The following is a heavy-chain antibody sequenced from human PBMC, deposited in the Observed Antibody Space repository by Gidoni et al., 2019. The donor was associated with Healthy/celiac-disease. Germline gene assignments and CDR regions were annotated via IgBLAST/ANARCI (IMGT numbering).Heavy chain of an antibody. CDR3: ARGPRGERANWFDP. Sequence: EVQLVESGGGLVQPGGSLRLSCAAPGFPFSSYSMNWVRQAPGKGLEWGSYISSSSSTIYYADSVKGRFTISRDNAKNSLYLQMNSLRDEDTAVYYCARGPRGERANWFDPWGQGTLVTVSS. D-gene: IGHD4-17*01. CDR2: ISSSSSTI. CDR1: GFPFSSYS. J-gene: IGHJ5*02. V-gene: IGHV3-48*02.